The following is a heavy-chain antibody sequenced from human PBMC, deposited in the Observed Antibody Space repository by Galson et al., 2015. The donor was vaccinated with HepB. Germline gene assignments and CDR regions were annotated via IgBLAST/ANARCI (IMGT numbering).Heavy chain of an antibody. CDR3: ATAAMSRGDYFDY. Sequence: SETLSLTCAVSGGSISSSNWWSWVRQPPGKGLEWIGEIYHSGSTNYNPSLKSRVTISVDKSKNQFSLKLSSVTAADTAVYYCATAAMSRGDYFDYWGQGTLVTVSS. CDR2: IYHSGST. J-gene: IGHJ4*02. V-gene: IGHV4-4*02. D-gene: IGHD2-2*01. CDR1: GGSISSSNW.